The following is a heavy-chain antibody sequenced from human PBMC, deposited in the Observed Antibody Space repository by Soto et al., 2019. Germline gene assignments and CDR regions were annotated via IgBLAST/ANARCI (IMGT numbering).Heavy chain of an antibody. D-gene: IGHD3-22*01. J-gene: IGHJ4*02. V-gene: IGHV4-34*01. Sequence: SETLSLTCAVYGGSFSGYYWSWIRQPPGKGLEWIGEINRSGSTNYNPSLTSRVTISVDTSKNQFSLKLSSVTAADTAVYYCARGATYYYDSSGYYYFDYWGQGTLVTVSS. CDR3: ARGATYYYDSSGYYYFDY. CDR2: INRSGST. CDR1: GGSFSGYY.